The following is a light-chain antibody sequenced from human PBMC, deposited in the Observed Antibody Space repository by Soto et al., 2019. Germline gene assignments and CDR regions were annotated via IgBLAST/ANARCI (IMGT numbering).Light chain of an antibody. CDR1: QSVSSAY. J-gene: IGKJ1*01. Sequence: EIVLTQSPGTLSLSPGERATLSCRASQSVSSAYLAWYQQKPGQTPRLLIYGTSTRATGVPVRFSGSGPGTDFTLTISRLEPEDFAVYYCQQYATSRWTFGPGTKVEI. V-gene: IGKV3-20*01. CDR2: GTS. CDR3: QQYATSRWT.